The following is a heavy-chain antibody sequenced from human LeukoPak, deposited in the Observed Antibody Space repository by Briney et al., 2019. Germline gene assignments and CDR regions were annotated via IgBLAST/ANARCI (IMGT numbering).Heavy chain of an antibody. CDR3: ARALYCSSTSCYTVHWYCDL. V-gene: IGHV1-18*01. J-gene: IGHJ2*01. CDR2: ISAYNGNT. Sequence: GASVKVSCKASGYTFTSYGISWVRQAPGQGLEWMGWISAYNGNTNYAQKLQGRVTMTTDTSTSTAYMELRSLRSDDTAVYYCARALYCSSTSCYTVHWYCDLWGRGSLVTVSS. D-gene: IGHD2-2*02. CDR1: GYTFTSYG.